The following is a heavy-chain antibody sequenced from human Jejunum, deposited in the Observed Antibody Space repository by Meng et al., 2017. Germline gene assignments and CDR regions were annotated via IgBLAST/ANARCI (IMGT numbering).Heavy chain of an antibody. CDR2: AYYSGSS. Sequence: QLQLQESGPGLGKPSETLSLSGTVAGGSLSSGSPYWGWIRQSPGKGLEWIGTAYYSGSSYYNPSLRSRVIILVDTSKNQFSLRLSSVTAADTAVYYCARQMDSEYDEGYFFDYWGQGILVTVSS. V-gene: IGHV4-39*01. CDR3: ARQMDSEYDEGYFFDY. CDR1: GGSLSSGSPY. J-gene: IGHJ4*02. D-gene: IGHD2-2*03.